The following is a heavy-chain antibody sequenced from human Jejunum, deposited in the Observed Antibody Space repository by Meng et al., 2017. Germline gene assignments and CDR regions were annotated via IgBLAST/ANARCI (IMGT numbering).Heavy chain of an antibody. CDR1: GGSLSGYY. Sequence: ETLSLTCAVNGGSLSGYYWSWIRQAPGKGLEWVSAISGTGDNTYYADSVKGRFTISRDNSKNRVYLQMNSLRAEDTALYYCAQGHRMIDYWGQGTLVTVSS. CDR3: AQGHRMIDY. D-gene: IGHD2/OR15-2a*01. CDR2: ISGTGDNT. V-gene: IGHV3-23*01. J-gene: IGHJ4*02.